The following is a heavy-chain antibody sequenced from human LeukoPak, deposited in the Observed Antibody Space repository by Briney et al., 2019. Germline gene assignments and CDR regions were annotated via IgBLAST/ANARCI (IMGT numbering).Heavy chain of an antibody. J-gene: IGHJ4*02. Sequence: GGSLRLSCAASGFTFSNYCMHWVRQAPGKGLVWVSRINSDGINTSYADSVKGRFTISRDNAKNTLNLQMNSLRAEDTAVYYCAREQTGYYYGSGSYDYWGQGTLVTVSS. D-gene: IGHD3-10*01. CDR3: AREQTGYYYGSGSYDY. V-gene: IGHV3-74*01. CDR1: GFTFSNYC. CDR2: INSDGINT.